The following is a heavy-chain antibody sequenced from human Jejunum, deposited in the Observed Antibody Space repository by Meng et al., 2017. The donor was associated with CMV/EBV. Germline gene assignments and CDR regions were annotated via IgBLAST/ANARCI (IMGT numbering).Heavy chain of an antibody. Sequence: SGFNFSNAWMIWVRQDPGKGLEWVGRIKSKKDGETTDYVAPVKGRFTISRDDSENTVFLQMNSLKTEDTAVYYCTKGHPSSGWVFDLWGRGTLVTVSS. D-gene: IGHD6-19*01. CDR1: GFNFSNAW. CDR2: IKSKKDGETT. CDR3: TKGHPSSGWVFDL. V-gene: IGHV3-15*01. J-gene: IGHJ2*01.